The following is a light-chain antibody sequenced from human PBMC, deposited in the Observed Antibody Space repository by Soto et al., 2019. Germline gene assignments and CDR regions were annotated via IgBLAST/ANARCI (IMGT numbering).Light chain of an antibody. CDR2: SAS. J-gene: IGKJ5*01. Sequence: DIQMTQSPSSLSASVGAMVTITCRASQDIRVYLAWYQQKPGKVPQLLIYSASTLQSGVPSRFSGSGSGTDFTLTISSLQPDDVANYYCQKFNNAPLAFGQGTRLEIK. CDR3: QKFNNAPLA. V-gene: IGKV1-27*01. CDR1: QDIRVY.